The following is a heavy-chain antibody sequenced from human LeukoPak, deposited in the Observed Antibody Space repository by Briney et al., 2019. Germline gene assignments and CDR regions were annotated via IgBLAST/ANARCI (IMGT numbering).Heavy chain of an antibody. CDR3: TTGGDGDPPLPGSNPRYYYYYYGMDV. CDR1: GFTFSNAW. V-gene: IGHV3-15*01. Sequence: PGGSLRLSCAASGFTFSNAWMSWVRQAPGKGLEWVGRIKSKTDGGTTDYAAAVKGRFTISRDDSKNTLYLQMNSLKTEDTAVYYCTTGGDGDPPLPGSNPRYYYYYYGMDVWGKGTTVTVSS. D-gene: IGHD4-17*01. J-gene: IGHJ6*04. CDR2: IKSKTDGGTT.